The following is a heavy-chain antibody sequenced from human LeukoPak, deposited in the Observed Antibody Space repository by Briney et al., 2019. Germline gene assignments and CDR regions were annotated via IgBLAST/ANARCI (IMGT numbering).Heavy chain of an antibody. CDR2: ISGSGSYI. J-gene: IGHJ4*02. Sequence: GGSLRLSCAASGFTFSSYSMNWVRQAPGKGLEWVSSISGSGSYIYYAESVKGRFTISRDNTENALYLQMNSLRAEDTAVYYCARAPVAGPSLIDYWGQGNLVTVSS. CDR1: GFTFSSYS. D-gene: IGHD2-21*01. CDR3: ARAPVAGPSLIDY. V-gene: IGHV3-21*01.